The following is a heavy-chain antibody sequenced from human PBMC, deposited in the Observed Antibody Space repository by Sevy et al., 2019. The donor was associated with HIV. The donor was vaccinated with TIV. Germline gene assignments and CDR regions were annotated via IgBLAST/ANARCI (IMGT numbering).Heavy chain of an antibody. CDR2: IYYSGST. CDR3: AREMTSSLFDY. V-gene: IGHV4-61*01. CDR1: GGSVSSGSYY. J-gene: IGHJ4*02. D-gene: IGHD6-13*01. Sequence: SETLSLTCTVSGGSVSSGSYYWSWIRQPPGKGLEWIGYIYYSGSTNYNPSLKSQVTISVDTSKNQFSLKLSSVTAADTAVYYCAREMTSSLFDYWGQGTLVTVSS.